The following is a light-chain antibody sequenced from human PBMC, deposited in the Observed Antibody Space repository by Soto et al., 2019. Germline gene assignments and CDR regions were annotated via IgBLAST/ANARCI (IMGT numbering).Light chain of an antibody. V-gene: IGLV1-36*01. Sequence: QSVLTQPPSVSEAPRQRVTISCSGSSSNIGNNAVNWYQQLPGKAPKLMIYDVTKRPSGVPDRFSGSKSDNTASLTISGLQAEDEADYYCCSYAGIYTVLFGGGTKLTVL. CDR1: SSNIGNNA. CDR2: DVT. J-gene: IGLJ2*01. CDR3: CSYAGIYTVL.